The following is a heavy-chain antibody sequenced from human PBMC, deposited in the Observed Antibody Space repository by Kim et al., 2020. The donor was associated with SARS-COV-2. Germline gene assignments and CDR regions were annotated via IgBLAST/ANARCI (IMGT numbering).Heavy chain of an antibody. CDR3: ARPRRSYFAFDI. J-gene: IGHJ3*02. Sequence: YSPSFQGQVTISADKSISTAYLQWSSLKASDTAMYYCARPRRSYFAFDIWGQGTMVTVSS. D-gene: IGHD1-26*01. V-gene: IGHV5-51*01.